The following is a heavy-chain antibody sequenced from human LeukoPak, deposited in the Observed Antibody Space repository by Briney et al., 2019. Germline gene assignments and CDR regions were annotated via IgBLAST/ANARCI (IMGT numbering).Heavy chain of an antibody. Sequence: PSPTLSLICTVSGGSISSNCWSWIRQPPRKGLECIGYISYIGSTNYNPSLKSRVIISVDTSKNQFSLKLSSVTAADTAVYYCARDVLWFGNNWFDPWGQGTLVTVSS. CDR2: ISYIGST. J-gene: IGHJ5*02. CDR1: GGSISSNC. D-gene: IGHD3-10*01. CDR3: ARDVLWFGNNWFDP. V-gene: IGHV4-59*01.